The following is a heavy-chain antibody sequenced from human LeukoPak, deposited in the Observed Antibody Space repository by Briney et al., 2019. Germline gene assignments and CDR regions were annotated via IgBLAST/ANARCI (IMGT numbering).Heavy chain of an antibody. D-gene: IGHD6-13*01. J-gene: IGHJ3*02. CDR3: AREGAAGSRLLRHAFDI. V-gene: IGHV3-66*02. CDR1: GFTVSSKY. Sequence: GGSLRLSCAASGFTVSSKYMSWVRQAPGKGLEWVSDIYSGGSTHHADSVKGRFNISRDNFKNTLYLEMNSLRAEDTAVYYCAREGAAGSRLLRHAFDIWGQGTMVTVSS. CDR2: IYSGGST.